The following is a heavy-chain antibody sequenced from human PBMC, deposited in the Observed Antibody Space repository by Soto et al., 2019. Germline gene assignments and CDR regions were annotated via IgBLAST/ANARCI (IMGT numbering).Heavy chain of an antibody. CDR1: GGTFSSYT. D-gene: IGHD2-21*02. J-gene: IGHJ4*02. CDR2: IIPILGIA. CDR3: ARGGHIAVVTDSFDS. Sequence: SVKVSWKASGGTFSSYTISWVRQAPGQGLEWMGRIIPILGIANYAQKFQGRVTITADKSTSTAYMELTSLRSADTAVYYCARGGHIAVVTDSFDSWGQGTLVTVSS. V-gene: IGHV1-69*02.